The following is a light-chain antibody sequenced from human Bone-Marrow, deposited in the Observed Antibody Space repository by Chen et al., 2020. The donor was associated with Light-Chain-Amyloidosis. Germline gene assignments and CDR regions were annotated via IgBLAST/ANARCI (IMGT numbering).Light chain of an antibody. CDR3: QSADSSGTYEVI. CDR2: RDT. J-gene: IGLJ2*01. CDR1: DLPTKY. V-gene: IGLV3-25*03. Sequence: SYELTQPPSVSVSPGQTARITCSGDDLPTKYAYWYQQKPGQAPVLVIHRDTERTSVSAERFSGSSSGTTATLTTSGVQAEDEDDYHCQSADSSGTYEVIFGGGTKLTVL.